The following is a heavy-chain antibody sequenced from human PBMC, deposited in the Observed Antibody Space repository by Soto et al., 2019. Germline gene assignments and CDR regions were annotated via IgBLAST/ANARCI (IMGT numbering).Heavy chain of an antibody. CDR1: GGSISSGGYS. Sequence: PSETLSLTCSVSGGSISSGGYSWIWIRHPPGKGLEWIGYIYHSGSTYYNPSLKSRVTISVDRSKNQFSLKLSSVTAADTAVYYCARVGYYGSGSYYNTRFDPWGQGTLVTVSS. CDR2: IYHSGST. D-gene: IGHD3-10*01. V-gene: IGHV4-30-2*01. CDR3: ARVGYYGSGSYYNTRFDP. J-gene: IGHJ5*02.